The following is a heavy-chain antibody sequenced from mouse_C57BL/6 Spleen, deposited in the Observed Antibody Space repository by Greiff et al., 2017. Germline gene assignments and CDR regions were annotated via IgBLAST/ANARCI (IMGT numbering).Heavy chain of an antibody. V-gene: IGHV7-3*01. Sequence: VQLKESGGGLVQPRGSLSLSCAASGFTFTDYYMSWFRPPPGKALEWLGFIRNNANGYTTEYSASVKCRFTISRYNSQSIRYLQMNALRAEDSATYYCARFPRDYWGQGASVTVSS. CDR2: IRNNANGYTT. J-gene: IGHJ4*01. CDR3: ARFPRDY. CDR1: GFTFTDYY.